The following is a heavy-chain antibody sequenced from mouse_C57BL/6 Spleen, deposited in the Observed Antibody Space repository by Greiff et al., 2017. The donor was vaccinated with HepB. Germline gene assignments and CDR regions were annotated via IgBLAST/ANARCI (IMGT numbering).Heavy chain of an antibody. CDR1: GFTFSDYG. J-gene: IGHJ2*01. Sequence: EVKLVESGGGLVKPGGSLKLSCAASGFTFSDYGMHWVRQAPEKGLEWVAYISSGSSTIYYADTVKGRFTISRDNAKNTLFLQMTSLRSEDTAMYYCARSYYSNYENYFDYWGQGTTLTVSS. V-gene: IGHV5-17*01. CDR2: ISSGSSTI. CDR3: ARSYYSNYENYFDY. D-gene: IGHD2-5*01.